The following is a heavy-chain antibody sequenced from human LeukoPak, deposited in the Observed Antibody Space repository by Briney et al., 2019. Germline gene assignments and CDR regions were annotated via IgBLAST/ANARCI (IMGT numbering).Heavy chain of an antibody. CDR2: ISTSGSTI. D-gene: IGHD1-26*01. CDR3: ARDLELWELPHFDY. CDR1: GFTFSDYY. V-gene: IGHV3-11*01. Sequence: KPGGSLRLSCAASGFTFSDYYMSWIRQAPGKGLEWVSYISTSGSTIYYADSVKGRFTISRDNAKNSLYLQMNSLRAEDTAVYYCARDLELWELPHFDYWGQGTLVTVSS. J-gene: IGHJ4*02.